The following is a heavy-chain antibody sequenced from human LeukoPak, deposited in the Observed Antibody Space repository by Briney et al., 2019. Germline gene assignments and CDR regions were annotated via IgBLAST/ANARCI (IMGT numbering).Heavy chain of an antibody. D-gene: IGHD3-3*01. J-gene: IGHJ4*02. CDR2: ISAYNGNT. Sequence: ASVKVFCKASGYTFTSYGTGWVRQAPGQGLEWMGWISAYNGNTNYAQKLQGRVTMTTDTSTSTAYMELRSLRSDDTAVYYCARTYYDFWSGYYSTYGYWGQGTLVTVSS. CDR3: ARTYYDFWSGYYSTYGY. V-gene: IGHV1-18*01. CDR1: GYTFTSYG.